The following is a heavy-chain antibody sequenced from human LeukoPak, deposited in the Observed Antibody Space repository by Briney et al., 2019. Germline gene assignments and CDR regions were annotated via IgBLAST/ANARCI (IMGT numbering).Heavy chain of an antibody. Sequence: VASVKVSCKTSGYTFTSYGISWLRQAPGQGLEWMGWISGYNGNTNFAQKLQGRVTMTMDTSTSTAYMELRSLRSDDTAVYYCARDRQVVLGRYYYCGMDVWGQGTTVTVSS. V-gene: IGHV1-18*01. CDR1: GYTFTSYG. J-gene: IGHJ6*02. CDR2: ISGYNGNT. CDR3: ARDRQVVLGRYYYCGMDV. D-gene: IGHD2-15*01.